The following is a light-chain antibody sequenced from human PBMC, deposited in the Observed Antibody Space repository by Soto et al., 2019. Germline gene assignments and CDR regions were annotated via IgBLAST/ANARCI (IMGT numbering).Light chain of an antibody. CDR3: SSYAGRNVVL. CDR1: SSDVGGDND. Sequence: QSALTQPPSASGSLGQSVTISCTGTSSDVGGDNDVSWYQQDPGKAPKLLIYDVIHRPSGVPDRFSGSKSGNTASLTISGLDDEDDADYYYSSYAGRNVVLFGSGTKVTVL. J-gene: IGLJ1*01. V-gene: IGLV2-8*01. CDR2: DVI.